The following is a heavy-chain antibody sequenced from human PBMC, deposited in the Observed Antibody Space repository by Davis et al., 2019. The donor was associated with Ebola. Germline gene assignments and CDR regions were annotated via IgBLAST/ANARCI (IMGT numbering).Heavy chain of an antibody. CDR2: ISSGGGAP. Sequence: GESLKISCAASGFTFSTYAMGWVRQAPGKGLEWVSDISSGGGAPYYADSVKGRFTISRDNSKNTLYLQMNSLRAEDTAVYYCAKDLSRSMVRGVIIKGDLGYWGQGTLVTVSS. CDR1: GFTFSTYA. CDR3: AKDLSRSMVRGVIIKGDLGY. J-gene: IGHJ4*02. D-gene: IGHD3-10*01. V-gene: IGHV3-23*01.